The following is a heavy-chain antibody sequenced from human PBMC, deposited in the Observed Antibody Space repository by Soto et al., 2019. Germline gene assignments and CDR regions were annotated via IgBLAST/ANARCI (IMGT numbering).Heavy chain of an antibody. CDR1: GFSLSTSGVG. CDR3: ARDSVALYYYYYGMDV. CDR2: IDWDDDK. J-gene: IGHJ6*02. D-gene: IGHD2-21*01. V-gene: IGHV2-70*11. Sequence: SGPTLVNPTQTLTLTCTSSGFSLSTSGVGVGWIRQPPGKALEWLARIDWDDDKYYSTSLKTRLTISKDTSKNQVVLTMTNMDPVDTATYYCARDSVALYYYYYGMDVWGQGTTVTVSS.